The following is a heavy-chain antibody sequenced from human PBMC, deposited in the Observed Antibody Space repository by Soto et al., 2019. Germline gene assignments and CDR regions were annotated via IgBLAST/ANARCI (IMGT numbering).Heavy chain of an antibody. CDR3: VRHVLVPAAIGGMDV. D-gene: IGHD2-2*02. Sequence: QLQLQESGPGLVKPSETLSLTCTVSVGSISSSSSYWGWIRQPPGKGLEWIGSIYYSGSTYYNPSLKSRITRAVDRSKNQISLKLSSVIAADTAVYYCVRHVLVPAAIGGMDVWGQGTTVTVSS. J-gene: IGHJ6*02. CDR1: VGSISSSSSY. V-gene: IGHV4-39*01. CDR2: IYYSGST.